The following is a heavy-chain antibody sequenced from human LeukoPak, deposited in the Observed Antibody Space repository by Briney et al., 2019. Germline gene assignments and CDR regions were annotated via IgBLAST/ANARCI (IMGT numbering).Heavy chain of an antibody. CDR2: IYPYSGDT. J-gene: IGHJ3*02. D-gene: IGHD6-6*01. CDR3: ARDRNSGSSLDI. V-gene: IGHV1-2*02. CDR1: GYTFTGYY. Sequence: ASVKVSCKASGYTFTGYYIHWVRQAPGQGLEWMGWIYPYSGDTNYTQNFQGRVTMTRDTSISTAYMELSSLKSDDTAVYYCARDRNSGSSLDIWGQGTMLTVSS.